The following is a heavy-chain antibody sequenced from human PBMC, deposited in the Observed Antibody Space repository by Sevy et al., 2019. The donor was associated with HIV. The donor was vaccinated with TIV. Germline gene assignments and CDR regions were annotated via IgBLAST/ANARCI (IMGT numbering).Heavy chain of an antibody. D-gene: IGHD3-22*01. CDR2: INPNSGGT. Sequence: ASVKVSCKASGYTFTGYYMHWVRQAPGQGLEWMGRINPNSGGTNYAQKFQGRVTMTRDTSISTAYMELSRLRSDDTAVYYCARGLYCYDSSREPNWFDPWGQGTLVTVSS. CDR1: GYTFTGYY. J-gene: IGHJ5*02. CDR3: ARGLYCYDSSREPNWFDP. V-gene: IGHV1-2*06.